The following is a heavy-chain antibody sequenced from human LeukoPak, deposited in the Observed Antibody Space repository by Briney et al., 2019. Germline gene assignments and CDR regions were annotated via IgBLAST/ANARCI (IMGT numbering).Heavy chain of an antibody. CDR3: ARLESSGWSYWYFDL. CDR1: GNSISSGHY. J-gene: IGHJ2*01. CDR2: IYYSGST. V-gene: IGHV4-38-2*02. D-gene: IGHD6-19*01. Sequence: SETLSLTCSVSGNSISSGHYWGWIRQTPGKGLEWIGSIYYSGSTYYNPSLKSRVTISVDTSKNQFSLKLSSVTAADTAVYYCARLESSGWSYWYFDLWGRGTLVTVSS.